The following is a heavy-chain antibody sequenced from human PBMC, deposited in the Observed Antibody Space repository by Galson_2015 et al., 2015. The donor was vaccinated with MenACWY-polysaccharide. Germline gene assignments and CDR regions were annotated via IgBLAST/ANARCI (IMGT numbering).Heavy chain of an antibody. J-gene: IGHJ4*01. D-gene: IGHD3-10*01. V-gene: IGHV1-46*01. CDR1: GYTFTNYY. CDR3: ARNAASGLGY. Sequence: SVKVSCKASGYTFTNYYIHWVRQAPGQGLEWLGFINPSGGSTSYAQKFQGRVTMARDTSTGTVYVDPSSLRSEDTAVYYCARNAASGLGYWGHGTLVTVSS. CDR2: INPSGGST.